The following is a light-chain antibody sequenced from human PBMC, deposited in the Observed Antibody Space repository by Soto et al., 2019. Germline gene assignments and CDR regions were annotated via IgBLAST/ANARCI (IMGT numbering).Light chain of an antibody. CDR1: SSDVGGYNY. Sequence: QSVLTQPASVSGSPGQSITISCTGTSSDVGGYNYVSWYQQHPGKAPKFIIYDVSNRPSGVSNRSSGSKSGNTASLTISGLQAEDEADYYCSSYTTSNTRQIVFVTGNKVTVL. J-gene: IGLJ1*01. CDR2: DVS. CDR3: SSYTTSNTRQIV. V-gene: IGLV2-14*01.